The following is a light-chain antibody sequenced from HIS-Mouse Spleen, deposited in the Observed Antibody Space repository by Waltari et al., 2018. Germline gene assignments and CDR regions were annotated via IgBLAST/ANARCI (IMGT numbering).Light chain of an antibody. CDR2: GAS. Sequence: EIVMTQSPATLSVSPGERATLSCRARQSVSSNLAWYQQKPGQAPRLLIYGASSRATGILDRLSGSGSGTEFTLTISSMQSEDFAVYYCQQYNNWWTFGQGTKVEIK. J-gene: IGKJ1*01. CDR3: QQYNNWWT. CDR1: QSVSSN. V-gene: IGKV3-15*01.